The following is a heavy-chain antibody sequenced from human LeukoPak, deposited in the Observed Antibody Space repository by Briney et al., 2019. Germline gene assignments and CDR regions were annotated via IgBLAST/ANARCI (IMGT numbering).Heavy chain of an antibody. V-gene: IGHV3-7*01. CDR2: INQDGSEK. J-gene: IGHJ4*02. D-gene: IGHD1-26*01. CDR3: ARGWEGYFDY. CDR1: GFTFNSYA. Sequence: GGSLRLSCAASGFTFNSYAMIWVRQAPGKGLECVANINQDGSEKYYVDSLRGRFTISRDNAKNTLYLQMNSLRAEDTAVYYCARGWEGYFDYWGQGTLVTVSS.